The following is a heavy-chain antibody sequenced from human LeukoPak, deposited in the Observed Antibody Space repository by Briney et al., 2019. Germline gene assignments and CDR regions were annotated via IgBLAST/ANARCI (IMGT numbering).Heavy chain of an antibody. D-gene: IGHD5-18*01. J-gene: IGHJ4*02. CDR2: INPNSGVT. CDR3: ARDLLLDS. V-gene: IGHV1-2*02. CDR1: GYTFTGYY. Sequence: SVKVSCKASGYTFTGYYMHWVRQAPGQGLEWMGWINPNSGVTNYAQNFQGRVTMTRDTSISTAFMELTSLRPDDTAVYYCARDLLLDSWGQGTLVTVSS.